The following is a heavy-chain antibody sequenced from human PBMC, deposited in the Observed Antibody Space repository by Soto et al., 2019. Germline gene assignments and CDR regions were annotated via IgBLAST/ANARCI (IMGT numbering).Heavy chain of an antibody. CDR3: AILWWFGELLRPGGDL. D-gene: IGHD3-10*01. V-gene: IGHV4-4*02. CDR2: LYHSVST. J-gene: IGHJ2*01. CDR1: SGSISSSNW. Sequence: QVQLQASGPGLVKPSGTLSLTCAVSSGSISSSNWWSWVRQPPGKGLEWIVELYHSVSTNYNPSLTSRATISVDKSKNEFALKVSSVTAADTAVYYCAILWWFGELLRPGGDLWGRGTLVTVSS.